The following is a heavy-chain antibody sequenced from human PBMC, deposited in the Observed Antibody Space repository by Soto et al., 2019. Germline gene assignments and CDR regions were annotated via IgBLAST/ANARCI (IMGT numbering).Heavy chain of an antibody. V-gene: IGHV4-59*01. Sequence: LSLTCSVSGVSIRSYFWSWIRQPPGKGLEWIGYTYYTADTKYSPSFESRATISADPSKKQFSLSLSPVSAADTALYFCAGSKNRGESIDYWGQGALVTVSS. J-gene: IGHJ4*02. CDR1: GVSIRSYF. CDR2: TYYTADT. CDR3: AGSKNRGESIDY. D-gene: IGHD3-10*01.